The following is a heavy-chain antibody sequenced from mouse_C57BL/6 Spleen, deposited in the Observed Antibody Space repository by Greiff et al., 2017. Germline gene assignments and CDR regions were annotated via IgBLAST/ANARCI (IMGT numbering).Heavy chain of an antibody. CDR1: GYTFTDYY. CDR3: AGGPLAMDY. Sequence: VQLQQSGPELVKPGASVKISCKASGYTFTDYYMNWVKQSHGKSLEWIGDINPNNGGTSYNQKFKGKATLTVDKSSSTAYMELRSLTSEDSAVYYCAGGPLAMDYWGQGTSVTVSS. J-gene: IGHJ4*01. CDR2: INPNNGGT. V-gene: IGHV1-26*01.